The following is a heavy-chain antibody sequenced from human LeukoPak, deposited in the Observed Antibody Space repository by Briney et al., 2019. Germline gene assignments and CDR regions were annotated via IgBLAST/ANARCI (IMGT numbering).Heavy chain of an antibody. CDR3: ARAHRYYDYVWGSSEYYFDY. D-gene: IGHD3-16*01. V-gene: IGHV4-34*01. CDR2: INHSGST. CDR1: GGSFSGYY. Sequence: PSETLSLTCAIYGGSFSGYYWSWIRQPPGKGLEWIGEINHSGSTNYNPSLKSRVTISVDTSKIQFSLKLSSVTAADTAVYYCARAHRYYDYVWGSSEYYFDYWGQGALVTVSS. J-gene: IGHJ4*02.